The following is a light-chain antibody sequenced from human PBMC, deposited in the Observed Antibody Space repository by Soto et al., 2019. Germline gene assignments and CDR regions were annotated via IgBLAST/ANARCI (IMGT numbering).Light chain of an antibody. J-gene: IGKJ1*01. Sequence: EKVRRQLPATWSVFQGKRPTLPAGAIKMVSSNLAWYQQKPGQAPRLLIYGASTRATGIPARFSGSGSGTEFTLTISSLQSEDFAVYYCQQYNNWPRTFGQGTKVEIK. CDR2: GAS. V-gene: IGKV3-15*01. CDR3: QQYNNWPRT. CDR1: KMVSSN.